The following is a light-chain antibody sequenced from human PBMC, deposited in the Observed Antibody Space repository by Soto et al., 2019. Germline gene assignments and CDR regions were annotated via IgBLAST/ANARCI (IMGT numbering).Light chain of an antibody. Sequence: AIRMTQSPSSLSASTGDRVTITCRASQGISSYLAWYQQKPGKAPKLLIYAASTLQSGVPSRFSGSGSWTDFTLTISCLQSEDFATYYCQQYYSYPRITFGPGTKVDIK. CDR2: AAS. CDR1: QGISSY. V-gene: IGKV1-8*01. CDR3: QQYYSYPRIT. J-gene: IGKJ3*01.